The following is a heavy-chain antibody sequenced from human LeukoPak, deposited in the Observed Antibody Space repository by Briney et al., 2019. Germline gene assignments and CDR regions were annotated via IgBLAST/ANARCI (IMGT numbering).Heavy chain of an antibody. V-gene: IGHV4-30-4*08. CDR1: GGSISRGDYY. CDR2: IYCSGST. J-gene: IGHJ4*02. D-gene: IGHD4-17*01. CDR3: ARDTDYGFLY. Sequence: SQTLSLTCTVSGGSISRGDYYWSWIRQPPGKGLEWIGYIYCSGSTYYNPSLKSRVTISVDTSRNQFSLKLSSVTAADTAVYYCARDTDYGFLYWGQGTLVTVSS.